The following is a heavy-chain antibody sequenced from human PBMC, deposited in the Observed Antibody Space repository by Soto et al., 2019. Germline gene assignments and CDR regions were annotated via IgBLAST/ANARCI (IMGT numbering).Heavy chain of an antibody. Sequence: QVQLQESGPGLVKPSQTLSLTCTVSGGSISSGDYYWSWIRQPPGKGLEWIGYIYYSGSTYYNPSLKSRVTISVDTSKNQFSLKLSSVTAADTAVYYCARDRSLVAATPRTTQYYYYGMDVWGQGTTVTVSS. CDR3: ARDRSLVAATPRTTQYYYYGMDV. CDR2: IYYSGST. V-gene: IGHV4-30-4*01. CDR1: GGSISSGDYY. J-gene: IGHJ6*02. D-gene: IGHD2-15*01.